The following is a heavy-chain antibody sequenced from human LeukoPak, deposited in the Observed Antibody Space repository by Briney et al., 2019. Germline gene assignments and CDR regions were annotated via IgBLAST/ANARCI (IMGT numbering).Heavy chain of an antibody. CDR3: ARGGGYSYGYDWFDP. D-gene: IGHD5-18*01. CDR1: GGSFSGYY. CDR2: INHSGST. Sequence: SETLSLTCAVYGGSFSGYYWSWIRQPPGKGLEWIGEINHSGSTNHNPSLKSRVTISVDTSKNQISLKLSSVTAADTAVYYCARGGGYSYGYDWFDPWGQGTLVTVSS. V-gene: IGHV4-34*01. J-gene: IGHJ5*02.